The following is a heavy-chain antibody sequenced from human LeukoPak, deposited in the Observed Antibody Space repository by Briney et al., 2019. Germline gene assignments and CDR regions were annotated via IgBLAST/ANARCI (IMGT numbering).Heavy chain of an antibody. V-gene: IGHV3-74*01. J-gene: IGHJ4*02. CDR3: AREEDILTGYYLV. Sequence: GGSLRLSCAASGFTFSSYWMHWVRQAPGKGLVWVSRINSDGSSTSYADSVKGRFTISRDHAKNTLYLQMNSLRAEDTAVYYCAREEDILTGYYLVWGQGTLVTVSS. CDR1: GFTFSSYW. CDR2: INSDGSST. D-gene: IGHD3-9*01.